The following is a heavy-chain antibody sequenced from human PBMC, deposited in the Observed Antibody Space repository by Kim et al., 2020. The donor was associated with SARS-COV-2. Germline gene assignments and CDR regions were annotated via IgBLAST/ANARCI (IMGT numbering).Heavy chain of an antibody. V-gene: IGHV4-59*01. CDR3: ARGGGLGRYPHLTDY. D-gene: IGHD3-10*01. J-gene: IGHJ4*02. Sequence: SETLSLTCTVSGGSISTYYWYWIRQPPGKGLEWIGYISNSGSTNYNPSLKSRVIISLDMSKNQFSLKLTSVTAADTAVYYCARGGGLGRYPHLTDYWGQG. CDR2: ISNSGST. CDR1: GGSISTYY.